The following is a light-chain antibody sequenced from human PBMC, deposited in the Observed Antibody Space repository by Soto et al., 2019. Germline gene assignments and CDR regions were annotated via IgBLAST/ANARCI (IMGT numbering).Light chain of an antibody. CDR2: GNT. CDR1: SSNIGARYD. Sequence: QLVLTQPPSVSGAPGQRVTISCTGWSSNIGARYDVQWYHQVPGTAPKLLIFGNTNRPSGVPDRFSASNSGTSASLAISGLQAEDAAVYYCQSYDSTLSALVFGGGTKLTVL. CDR3: QSYDSTLSALV. V-gene: IGLV1-40*01. J-gene: IGLJ3*02.